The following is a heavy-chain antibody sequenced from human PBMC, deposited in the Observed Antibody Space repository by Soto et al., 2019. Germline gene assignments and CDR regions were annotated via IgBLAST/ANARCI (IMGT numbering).Heavy chain of an antibody. J-gene: IGHJ5*02. CDR1: GGTFSSYT. Sequence: SVKVSCKASGGTFSSYTISWVRQAPGQGLEWMGRIIPILGIANYAQKFQGRVTITADKSTSTAYMELSSLRSEDTALYYFAREVVDTAMVKIGWFDPWGQGTQVTVSS. CDR2: IIPILGIA. CDR3: AREVVDTAMVKIGWFDP. V-gene: IGHV1-69*04. D-gene: IGHD5-18*01.